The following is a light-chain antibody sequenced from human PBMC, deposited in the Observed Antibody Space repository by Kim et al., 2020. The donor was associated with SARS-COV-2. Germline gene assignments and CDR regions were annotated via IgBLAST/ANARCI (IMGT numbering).Light chain of an antibody. CDR1: QTIDND. CDR2: AAS. V-gene: IGKV1-39*01. CDR3: QQSYDIPRT. J-gene: IGKJ3*01. Sequence: ASVGDRVTITCRASQTIDNDLNWYQQKRGKAPKLLIYAASSLQSEVPSRFSGSGSGTDFTLTINSLHPDDFGTYYCQQSYDIPRTFGPGTKVDIK.